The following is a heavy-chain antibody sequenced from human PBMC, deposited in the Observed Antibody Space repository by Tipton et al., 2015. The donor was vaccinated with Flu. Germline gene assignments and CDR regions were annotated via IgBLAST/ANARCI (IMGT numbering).Heavy chain of an antibody. CDR1: GVTLSSYG. CDR3: AKDLFTFGPHYYFGMDV. V-gene: IGHV3-30*18. J-gene: IGHJ6*02. D-gene: IGHD3-16*01. CDR2: ISYDGSNK. Sequence: SLRLSCAASGVTLSSYGMHWVRQAPGKGLEWVAVISYDGSNKYYADSVKGRFTISRDNSKNTVYLQMDSLRAEDTAVYYCAKDLFTFGPHYYFGMDVWGQGP.